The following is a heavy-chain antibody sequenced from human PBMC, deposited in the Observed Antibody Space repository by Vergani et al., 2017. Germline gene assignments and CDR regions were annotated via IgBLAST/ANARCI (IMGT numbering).Heavy chain of an antibody. CDR2: IRYDGSNK. D-gene: IGHD3-9*01. CDR1: GFTFSSYG. CDR3: AKDGYDILTGPYGMDV. Sequence: QVQLVESGGGVVQPGGSLRLSCAASGFTFSSYGMHWVRQAPGKGLEWVAFIRYDGSNKYYADSVKGRFTISRDNSKNTLYLQMNCLRAEDTAVYYCAKDGYDILTGPYGMDVWGQGTTVTVSS. V-gene: IGHV3-30*02. J-gene: IGHJ6*02.